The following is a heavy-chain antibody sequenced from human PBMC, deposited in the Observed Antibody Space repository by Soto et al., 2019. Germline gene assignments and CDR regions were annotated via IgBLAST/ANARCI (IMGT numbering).Heavy chain of an antibody. Sequence: QVQLVQSGAEVKKPGASVKVSCKASGYTFTSYGISWVRQAPGQGLEWMGWISVYNGNTNYAQKLQGRVTMTTDTSTSTADMERRCLRSDDTAVYYCASGWFGEFVDYLDYWGHGTLVTVSS. CDR3: ASGWFGEFVDYLDY. CDR1: GYTFTSYG. CDR2: ISVYNGNT. J-gene: IGHJ4*01. V-gene: IGHV1-18*01. D-gene: IGHD3-10*01.